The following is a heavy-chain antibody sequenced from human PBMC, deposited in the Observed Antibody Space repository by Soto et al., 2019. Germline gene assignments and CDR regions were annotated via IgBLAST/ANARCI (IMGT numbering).Heavy chain of an antibody. D-gene: IGHD2-2*01. CDR3: ARDSDCHSTSCFFPPHV. V-gene: IGHV3-21*06. CDR1: GFTFSDEN. CDR2: IGGGGSYI. J-gene: IGHJ6*02. Sequence: GGSLRLSCSASGFTFSDENMSWVRQVPGKGLEWVSGIGGGGSYIFYADSVQGRFSISRDNPKNSLFLEMNSLRVKDTAVYYCARDSDCHSTSCFFPPHVWGQGTTVTVSS.